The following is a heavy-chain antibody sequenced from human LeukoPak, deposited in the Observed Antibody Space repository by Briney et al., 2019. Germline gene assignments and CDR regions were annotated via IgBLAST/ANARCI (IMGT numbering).Heavy chain of an antibody. CDR2: IKQDGSEE. CDR1: GFTFSSYW. Sequence: GGSLRLSCAASGFTFSSYWMSWVRQAPGKGLEWVANIKQDGSEENFVDSVKGRFTISRDNAKKSLYLQMNSLGAEGTAVYYCARGSSAGASLRHDYWGQGTLVTVSS. D-gene: IGHD1-26*01. V-gene: IGHV3-7*01. CDR3: ARGSSAGASLRHDY. J-gene: IGHJ4*02.